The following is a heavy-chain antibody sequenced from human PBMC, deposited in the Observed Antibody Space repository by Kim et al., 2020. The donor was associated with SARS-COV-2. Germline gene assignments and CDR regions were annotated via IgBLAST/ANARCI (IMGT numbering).Heavy chain of an antibody. Sequence: GGSLRLSCEVSGFTFSSYDMHWIRQAPGKGLDWVAVISSDGKNKYHADSVQGRFTISRDNSKNTLYLQMNSLRPEDTAVYYCAPVESAFSGGRCFYWGRGTLVTVSS. CDR1: GFTFSSYD. CDR3: APVESAFSGGRCFY. CDR2: ISSDGKNK. J-gene: IGHJ4*02. D-gene: IGHD2-15*01. V-gene: IGHV3-30*03.